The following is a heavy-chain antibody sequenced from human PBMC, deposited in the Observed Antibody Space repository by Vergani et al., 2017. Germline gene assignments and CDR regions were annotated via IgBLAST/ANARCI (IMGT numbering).Heavy chain of an antibody. CDR3: ASGPAAINYYYYYMDV. D-gene: IGHD2-2*01. CDR2: IYYSGST. V-gene: IGHV4-59*01. CDR1: GGSISSYY. J-gene: IGHJ6*03. Sequence: QVQLQESGPGLVKPSETLSLTCTVSGGSISSYYWSWIRQPPGKGLEWIGYIYYSGSTNYNPSLKSRVTISVDTSKNKFSLKLSSVTAADTAVYYCASGPAAINYYYYYMDVWGKGTTVTVSS.